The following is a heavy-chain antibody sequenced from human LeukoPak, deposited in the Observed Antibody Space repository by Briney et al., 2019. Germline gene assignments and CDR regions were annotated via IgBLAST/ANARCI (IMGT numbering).Heavy chain of an antibody. CDR3: ARQQTDYYDSSGPFDY. Sequence: SETLSLTCTVSGGSISSYYWSWIRPPRGKRQGWGCNIYYSGSTNYNPSLKSRVTISVDTSKNQFSLKLSSVTAADTAVYYCARQQTDYYDSSGPFDYWGQGTLVTVSS. CDR1: GGSISSYY. D-gene: IGHD3-22*01. J-gene: IGHJ4*02. V-gene: IGHV4-59*08. CDR2: IYYSGST.